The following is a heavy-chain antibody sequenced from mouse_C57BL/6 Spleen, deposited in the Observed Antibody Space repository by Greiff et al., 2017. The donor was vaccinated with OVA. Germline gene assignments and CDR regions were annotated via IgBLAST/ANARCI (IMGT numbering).Heavy chain of an antibody. CDR1: GYTFTEYT. CDR3: ARHEDTYDYDDGGFDY. Sequence: QVQLQQSGAELVKPGASVKLSCKASGYTFTEYTIHWVKQRSGQGLEWIGWFYPGSGSIKYNEKFKDKATLTADKSSSTVYMELSRLTSEDSAVYFCARHEDTYDYDDGGFDYWGQGTTLTVSS. V-gene: IGHV1-62-2*01. J-gene: IGHJ2*01. D-gene: IGHD2-4*01. CDR2: FYPGSGSI.